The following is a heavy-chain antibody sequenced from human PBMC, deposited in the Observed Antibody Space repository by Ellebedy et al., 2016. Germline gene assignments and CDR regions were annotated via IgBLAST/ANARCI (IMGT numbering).Heavy chain of an antibody. CDR2: INEGGTEK. V-gene: IGHV3-7*01. CDR1: GFIFSNFW. D-gene: IGHD3-16*01. Sequence: GESLKISCAASGFIFSNFWMSWVRQAPGKGLEWVANINEGGTEKNYVDSVKGRFTISRDNAKNSLSLQMNSLRAEDTAIYYCASGGHLDYWGQGTLVTVSS. J-gene: IGHJ4*02. CDR3: ASGGHLDY.